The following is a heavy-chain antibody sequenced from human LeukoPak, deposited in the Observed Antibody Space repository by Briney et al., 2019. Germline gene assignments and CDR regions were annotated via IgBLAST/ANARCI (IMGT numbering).Heavy chain of an antibody. D-gene: IGHD6-19*01. CDR1: GGSISSYY. CDR2: IYYSGST. J-gene: IGHJ5*02. Sequence: SETLSLTCTVSGGSISSYYWSWVPHPPGKGLEWSGYIYYSGSTNYNPSLKSRVTISVDTSKNQFSLKLSSVTAADTAVYYCARFASSGWPSRWFDPWGQGTLVTVSS. V-gene: IGHV4-59*01. CDR3: ARFASSGWPSRWFDP.